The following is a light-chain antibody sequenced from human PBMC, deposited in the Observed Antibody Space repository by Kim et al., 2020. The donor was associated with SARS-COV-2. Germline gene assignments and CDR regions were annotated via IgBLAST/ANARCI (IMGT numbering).Light chain of an antibody. CDR2: VAS. CDR1: QNINTY. CDR3: QQTYSTSIT. J-gene: IGKJ5*01. V-gene: IGKV1-39*01. Sequence: DIQMTQSPSSLSASVGDRVTITCRASQNINTYLNWYQHKPGKAPRLLIYVASSLQSGVPSRFRGSGSGTDFTLTISSLQPEDFAIYYCQQTYSTSITFGQGTRLEIK.